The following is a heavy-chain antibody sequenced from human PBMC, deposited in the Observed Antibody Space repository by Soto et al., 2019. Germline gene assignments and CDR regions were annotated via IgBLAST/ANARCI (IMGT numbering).Heavy chain of an antibody. D-gene: IGHD6-13*01. CDR3: GAGCRVERYY. CDR1: GGSLSSGAYY. CDR2: IYYSGST. Sequence: SETLSLTCTVSGGSLSSGAYYWCWIRQHPGKGLEWIGYIYYSGSTYYNPSLQSRVTLSVDRSTKQFSLKLSSVTAADTCVYACGAGCRVERYYWGQGTLVNVSS. V-gene: IGHV4-31*03. J-gene: IGHJ4*02.